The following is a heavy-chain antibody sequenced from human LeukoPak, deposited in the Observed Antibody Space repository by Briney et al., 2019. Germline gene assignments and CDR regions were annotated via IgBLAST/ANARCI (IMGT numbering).Heavy chain of an antibody. CDR3: AKDITTRGYYYMDV. D-gene: IGHD3-22*01. V-gene: IGHV3-30*02. CDR2: IRYDGSNK. J-gene: IGHJ6*03. Sequence: PGGSLRLSCAASGFTFSSYGMHWVRQAPGKGLEWVAFIRYDGSNKYYADSVKGRFTISRDNSKNTLYLQMNSLRAEDTAVYYCAKDITTRGYYYMDVWGKGTTVTVSS. CDR1: GFTFSSYG.